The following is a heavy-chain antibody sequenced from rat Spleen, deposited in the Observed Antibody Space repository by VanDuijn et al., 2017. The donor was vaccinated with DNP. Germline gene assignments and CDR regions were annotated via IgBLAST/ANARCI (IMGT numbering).Heavy chain of an antibody. CDR2: IHSDGSST. D-gene: IGHD1-11*01. Sequence: EVQLVESGGGLVQPGRSLKLSCAASGFTFSYYWMAWVRQVPGKGLEWVTTIHSDGSSTYYRDSVRGRFTVSRDDATSTLYLQMDSLRSEDTATYYCARDNYGGYYWGHGVMVTVSS. J-gene: IGHJ2*01. V-gene: IGHV5-29*01. CDR3: ARDNYGGYY. CDR1: GFTFSYYW.